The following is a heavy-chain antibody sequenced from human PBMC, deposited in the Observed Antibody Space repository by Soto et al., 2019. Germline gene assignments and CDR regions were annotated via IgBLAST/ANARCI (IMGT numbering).Heavy chain of an antibody. V-gene: IGHV3-21*01. CDR2: ISGSGKDT. CDR1: GFDLTSSM. CDR3: ARVHLVAGSAFYCAMDV. J-gene: IGHJ6*02. Sequence: GGSLRLACVASGFDLTSSMMNCVRQSPGKGLEWVASISGSGKDTFYRHSVKGRFAISRDSAGTSLFLRMDSVKVEDTAVYHCARVHLVAGSAFYCAMDVWGPGTAVTVSS. D-gene: IGHD6-6*01.